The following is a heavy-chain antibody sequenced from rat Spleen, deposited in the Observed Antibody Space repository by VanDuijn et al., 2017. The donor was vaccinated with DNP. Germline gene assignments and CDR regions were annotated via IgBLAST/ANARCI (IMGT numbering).Heavy chain of an antibody. CDR3: TYNNYY. CDR2: MWSDGDT. Sequence: QVQLKESGPDLVQPSQTLSLTCTVSGFSLTTYGVSWVRQPLGKGLEWMGIMWSDGDTSSNSALKSRLSISRDTSKSQVFLKMNSLQTDDTAIYFCTYNNYYWGQGLMVTVSS. V-gene: IGHV2-32*01. CDR1: GFSLTTYG. D-gene: IGHD1-10*01. J-gene: IGHJ2*01.